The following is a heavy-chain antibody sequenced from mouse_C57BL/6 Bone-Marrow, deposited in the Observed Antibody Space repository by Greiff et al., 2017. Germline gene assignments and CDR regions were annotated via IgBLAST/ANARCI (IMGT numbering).Heavy chain of an antibody. J-gene: IGHJ4*01. Sequence: VQLQQPGAELVKPGASVKMSCKASGYTFTSYWITWVKQRPGQGLEWIGDIYPGSGSTNYNEKFKSKATLTVDTSSSTAYMQLSRLTSEDSAVYYCARYRYGSSVYYYAMDYWGQGTSVTGSS. CDR2: IYPGSGST. V-gene: IGHV1-55*01. CDR3: ARYRYGSSVYYYAMDY. CDR1: GYTFTSYW. D-gene: IGHD1-1*01.